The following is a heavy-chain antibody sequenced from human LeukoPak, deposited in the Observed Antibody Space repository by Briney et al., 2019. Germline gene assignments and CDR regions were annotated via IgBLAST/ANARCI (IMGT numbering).Heavy chain of an antibody. Sequence: PGRSLSLSCAASGFIFSTYRMHCVRQAPGKGLQWVALISYDGSNKYYADPVKGRFTISRDNSRNTLYLQMNSLKSEDTAVYYCARICSGGSCYFPSIWGQGTMVTVSS. CDR3: ARICSGGSCYFPSI. D-gene: IGHD2-15*01. CDR1: GFIFSTYR. V-gene: IGHV3-30-3*01. J-gene: IGHJ3*02. CDR2: ISYDGSNK.